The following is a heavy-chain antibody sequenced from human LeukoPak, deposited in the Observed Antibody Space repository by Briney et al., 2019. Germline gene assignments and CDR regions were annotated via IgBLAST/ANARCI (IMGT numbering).Heavy chain of an antibody. J-gene: IGHJ4*02. V-gene: IGHV3-21*01. Sequence: PGGSLRLSCAASGYTFSSYSINWVRQAPGKGLEWVSSISVRSNYIYYADSVRGRFRISRDDARDSLYLQMNSLRAEDTAVYYCVRLRRNSYTSGFYYYYDFWGQGTVVTVSS. D-gene: IGHD3-22*01. CDR3: VRLRRNSYTSGFYYYYDF. CDR2: ISVRSNYI. CDR1: GYTFSSYS.